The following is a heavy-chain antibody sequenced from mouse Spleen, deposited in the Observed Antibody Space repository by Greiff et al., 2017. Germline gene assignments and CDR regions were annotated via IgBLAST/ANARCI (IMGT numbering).Heavy chain of an antibody. CDR3: TCRGRFAY. Sequence: QVHVKQSGAELVRPGASVTLSCKASGYTFTDYEMHWVKQTPVHGLEWIGAIDPETGGTAYNQKFKGKAILTADKSSSTAYMELRSLTSEDSAVYYCTCRGRFAYWGQGTLVTVSA. V-gene: IGHV1-15*01. D-gene: IGHD3-3*01. CDR2: IDPETGGT. J-gene: IGHJ3*01. CDR1: GYTFTDYE.